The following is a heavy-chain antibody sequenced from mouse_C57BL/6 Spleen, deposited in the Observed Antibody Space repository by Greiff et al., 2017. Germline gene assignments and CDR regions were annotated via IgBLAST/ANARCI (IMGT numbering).Heavy chain of an antibody. V-gene: IGHV1-64*01. CDR2: IHPNSGST. D-gene: IGHD1-1*01. CDR3: ARGYYGSNYFDY. J-gene: IGHJ2*01. Sequence: QVQLQQPGAELVKPGASVKLSCKASGYTFTSYWMHWVKQRPGQGLEWIGMIHPNSGSTNYNEKFKSKATLTVDKSSSTAYMQLSSLTSDDSAVYYCARGYYGSNYFDYWGQGTTLTVSS. CDR1: GYTFTSYW.